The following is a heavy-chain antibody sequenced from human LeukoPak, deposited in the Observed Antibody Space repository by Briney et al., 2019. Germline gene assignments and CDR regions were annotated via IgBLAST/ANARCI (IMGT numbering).Heavy chain of an antibody. CDR2: ISSSSSYI. D-gene: IGHD6-13*01. V-gene: IGHV3-21*01. J-gene: IGHJ3*02. CDR3: ARVRYSSSFDAFDI. CDR1: GFTFSSCS. Sequence: PGGSLRLSCAASGFTFSSCSMNWVRPAPGKGLEWVSSISSSSSYIYYTDSVKGRFTISRDNAKNSMYLQMNSLRAEDTAVYYCARVRYSSSFDAFDIWGQGTMVTVSS.